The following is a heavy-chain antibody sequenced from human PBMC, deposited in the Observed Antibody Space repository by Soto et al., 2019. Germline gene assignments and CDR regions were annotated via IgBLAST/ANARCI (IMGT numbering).Heavy chain of an antibody. D-gene: IGHD6-19*01. CDR1: GGPYSKYS. J-gene: IGHJ4*02. CDR2: IIPIFDMT. Sequence: QVQLVQSGTEVKKPGSSVTVSCKASGGPYSKYSISWVRQAPGQGLEWMGRIIPIFDMTNYAQKFQGRVTITADKSTSTFYMDLSSLRSEDTAVYYCARSLLGDHYGSDGLDSWGQGTLVRVSS. CDR3: ARSLLGDHYGSDGLDS. V-gene: IGHV1-69*02.